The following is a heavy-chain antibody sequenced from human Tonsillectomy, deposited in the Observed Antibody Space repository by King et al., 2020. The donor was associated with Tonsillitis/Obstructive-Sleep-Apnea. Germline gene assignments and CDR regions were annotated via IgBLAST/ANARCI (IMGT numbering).Heavy chain of an antibody. CDR2: INPSGGST. V-gene: IGHV1-46*01. J-gene: IGHJ4*02. D-gene: IGHD5-12*01. Sequence: QLVQSGAEVKKPGASVKVSCKASGYTFTSYYIHWVRQAPGQGLEWVGIINPSGGSTSYAQMFQGRVTMARDTSTSTVYMELSSLRSEDTAVYYCARGGSGYDSAPYYFDYWGQGTLVTVSS. CDR3: ARGGSGYDSAPYYFDY. CDR1: GYTFTSYY.